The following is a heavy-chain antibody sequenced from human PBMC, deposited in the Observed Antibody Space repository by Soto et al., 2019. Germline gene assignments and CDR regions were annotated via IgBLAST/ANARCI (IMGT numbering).Heavy chain of an antibody. V-gene: IGHV4-39*01. D-gene: IGHD3-3*01. CDR3: ATMPYDFWSGPYAEYLQQ. J-gene: IGHJ1*01. CDR2: IYYSGST. CDR1: GGSISSSSYY. Sequence: PSETLSLTCTVSGGSISSSSYYWGWIRQPPGKGLEWIGSIYYSGSTYYNPSLKSRVTISVDTSKNQFSLKLSSVTAADTAVYYCATMPYDFWSGPYAEYLQQWGQGTLDTVSS.